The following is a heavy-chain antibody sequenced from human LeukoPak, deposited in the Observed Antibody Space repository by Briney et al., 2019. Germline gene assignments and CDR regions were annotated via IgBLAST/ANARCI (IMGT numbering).Heavy chain of an antibody. CDR1: GGSISSYH. V-gene: IGHV4-59*01. J-gene: IGHJ6*02. Sequence: SETLSLTCTVSGGSISSYHLNWIRQPPGEGLEWIGYIYYSGSTNYNPSLKSRVTISVDTSKNQFSLKLSSVTAADTAVYYCARGLEYYYYYYYAMDVWGQGTTVTVSS. CDR3: ARGLEYYYYYYYAMDV. CDR2: IYYSGST. D-gene: IGHD2/OR15-2a*01.